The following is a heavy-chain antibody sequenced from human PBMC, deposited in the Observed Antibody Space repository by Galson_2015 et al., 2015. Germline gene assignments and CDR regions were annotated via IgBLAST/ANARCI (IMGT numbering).Heavy chain of an antibody. J-gene: IGHJ3*02. Sequence: SLRLSCAASGFTFSSYAMHWVRQAPGKGLEWVAVISYDGSNKYYADSVKGRFTISRDNSKNTLYLQMNSLRAEDTAVYYCARDTGYYDSSGYAFDIWGQGTMVTVSS. CDR2: ISYDGSNK. D-gene: IGHD3-22*01. V-gene: IGHV3-30-3*01. CDR3: ARDTGYYDSSGYAFDI. CDR1: GFTFSSYA.